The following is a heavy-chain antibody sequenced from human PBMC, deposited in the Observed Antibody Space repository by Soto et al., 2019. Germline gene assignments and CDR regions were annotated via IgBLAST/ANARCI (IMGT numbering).Heavy chain of an antibody. CDR1: GFSFSDSW. CDR3: ARDPIRGDGYAFDY. CDR2: IKKDGREK. Sequence: EVQLVESGGGLVQPGGSLRLSCATSGFSFSDSWMTWVRQAPGKGLEWVANIKKDGREKYYVDSVKGRFTISRDNARNSLFLQMDSLRAEDTAVYYCARDPIRGDGYAFDYWGQGTLVPVSP. D-gene: IGHD5-12*01. V-gene: IGHV3-7*01. J-gene: IGHJ4*02.